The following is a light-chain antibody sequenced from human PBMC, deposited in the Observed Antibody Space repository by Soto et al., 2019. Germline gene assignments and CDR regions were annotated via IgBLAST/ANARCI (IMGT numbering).Light chain of an antibody. V-gene: IGLV2-14*01. Sequence: QSALTQPASVSGSPGQSITISCTGTSSDVGGYNYVSWYQQHPGKAPKLMIYDVTNRPSGVSNRFSGSKSGNTASLTISGPQAEDEADYYCSSYTTSSTRVVFGGGTKVTVL. J-gene: IGLJ2*01. CDR3: SSYTTSSTRVV. CDR1: SSDVGGYNY. CDR2: DVT.